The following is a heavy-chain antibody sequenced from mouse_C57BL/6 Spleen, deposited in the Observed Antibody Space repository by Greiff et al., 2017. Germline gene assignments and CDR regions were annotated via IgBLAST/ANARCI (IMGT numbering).Heavy chain of an antibody. Sequence: QVQLQQPGTELVKPGASVKLSCKASGYTFTSYWMHWLKQRPGPGLEWIGNINPSNGGTTYNEKFKSKATLTVDKSSSTAYMQLSSLTSEDSAVYYCARGYYGTLFDYWGQGTTLTVSS. D-gene: IGHD1-1*01. CDR2: INPSNGGT. CDR1: GYTFTSYW. CDR3: ARGYYGTLFDY. J-gene: IGHJ2*01. V-gene: IGHV1-53*01.